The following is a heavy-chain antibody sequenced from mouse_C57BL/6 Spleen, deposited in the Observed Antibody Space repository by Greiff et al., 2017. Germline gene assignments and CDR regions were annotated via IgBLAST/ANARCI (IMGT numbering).Heavy chain of an antibody. CDR1: GFNIKDYY. J-gene: IGHJ4*01. D-gene: IGHD3-2*02. Sequence: EVMLVESGAELVRPGASVKLSCTASGFNIKDYYMHWVKQRPEQGLEWIGRIDPEDGDTEYAPKFQGKATMTADTSSNTAYLQLSSLTSEDTAVYYCTTGAQETYYYAMDYWGQGTSVTVSS. V-gene: IGHV14-1*01. CDR2: IDPEDGDT. CDR3: TTGAQETYYYAMDY.